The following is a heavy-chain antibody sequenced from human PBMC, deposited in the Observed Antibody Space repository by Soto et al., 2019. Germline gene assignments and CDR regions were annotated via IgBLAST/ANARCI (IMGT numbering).Heavy chain of an antibody. CDR3: ARYTKYYYDSSGSYYFDY. V-gene: IGHV4-59*01. CDR1: GGSISSYY. D-gene: IGHD3-22*01. J-gene: IGHJ4*02. Sequence: PSETLSLTCTVSGGSISSYYWSWIRQPPGKGLEWIGYIYYSGSTNYNPSLKSRVTISVDTSKNQFSLKLSSVTAADTAVYYCARYTKYYYDSSGSYYFDYWGQGTLVTVSS. CDR2: IYYSGST.